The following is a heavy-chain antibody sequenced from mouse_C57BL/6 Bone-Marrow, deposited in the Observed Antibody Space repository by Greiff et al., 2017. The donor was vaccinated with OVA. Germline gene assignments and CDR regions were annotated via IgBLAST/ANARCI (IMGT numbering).Heavy chain of an antibody. Sequence: QVQLQQPGAELVKPGASVKLSCKASGYTFTSYWMHWVKQRPGQGLEWIGNINPSNGGTNYNEKFKSKATLTVDKSSSTAYMQLSSLTSEDSAVYYCASPHYYGSSYWYFDVWGTGTTVTVSS. CDR2: INPSNGGT. D-gene: IGHD1-1*01. CDR1: GYTFTSYW. V-gene: IGHV1-53*01. J-gene: IGHJ1*03. CDR3: ASPHYYGSSYWYFDV.